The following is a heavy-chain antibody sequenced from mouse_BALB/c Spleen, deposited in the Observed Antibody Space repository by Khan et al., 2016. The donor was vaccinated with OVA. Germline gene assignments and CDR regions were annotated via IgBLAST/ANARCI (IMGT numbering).Heavy chain of an antibody. Sequence: VQLQQSGADLAKPGASLEMSCKASGYTFATYWIHWVKQRPGQGLEWIGYIDPSTGYTESNQKFTDKATLTADKSSSTAYMQLSSLTSEDSAVYYCTRRGLYCIFTYWGQGTWVTVSA. D-gene: IGHD1-3*01. CDR2: IDPSTGYT. CDR1: GYTFATYW. CDR3: TRRGLYCIFTY. V-gene: IGHV1-7*01. J-gene: IGHJ3*01.